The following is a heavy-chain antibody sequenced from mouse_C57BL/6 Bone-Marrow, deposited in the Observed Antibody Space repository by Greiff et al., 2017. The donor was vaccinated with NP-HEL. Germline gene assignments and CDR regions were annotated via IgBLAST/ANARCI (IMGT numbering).Heavy chain of an antibody. V-gene: IGHV2-2*01. CDR3: ARIRYYYGKDYAMDY. Sequence: VMLVESGPGLVQPSQSLSITCTVSGFSLTSYGVHWVRQSPGKGLEWLGVIWSGGSTDYNAAFISRLSISKDNSKSQVFFKMNSLQADDTAIFYCARIRYYYGKDYAMDYWGQGTSVTVSS. J-gene: IGHJ4*01. CDR2: IWSGGST. D-gene: IGHD1-1*01. CDR1: GFSLTSYG.